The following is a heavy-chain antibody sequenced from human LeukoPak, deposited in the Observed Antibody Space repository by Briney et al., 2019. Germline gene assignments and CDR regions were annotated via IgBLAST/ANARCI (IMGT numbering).Heavy chain of an antibody. Sequence: SETLSLTCTVSGGSISSGGYYWSWIRQHPGKGLEWIGYIYYGGSTYYNPSLKSRVTISVDTSKNQFSLKLSSVTAADTAVYYCARQYSSSWYDYWGQGTLVTVSS. J-gene: IGHJ4*02. D-gene: IGHD6-13*01. CDR1: GGSISSGGYY. CDR3: ARQYSSSWYDY. CDR2: IYYGGST. V-gene: IGHV4-31*03.